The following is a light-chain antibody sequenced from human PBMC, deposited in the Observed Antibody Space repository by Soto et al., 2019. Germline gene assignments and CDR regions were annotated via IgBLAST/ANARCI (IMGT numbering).Light chain of an antibody. CDR2: DAS. CDR1: QSISSW. V-gene: IGKV1-5*01. Sequence: DIQMTQSPSTLSASVGDRVTITCRASQSISSWLAWYQQKPGKAPKLLIYDASSLESGVPSRFSGSGSGTEFTLTVRRLQPDDFETYYCKRYNSYSTVGRGTKV. J-gene: IGKJ1*01. CDR3: KRYNSYST.